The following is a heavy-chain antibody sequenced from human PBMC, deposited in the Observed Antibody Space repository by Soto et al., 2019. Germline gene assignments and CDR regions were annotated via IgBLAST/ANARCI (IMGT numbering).Heavy chain of an antibody. CDR1: GGSIREYY. CDR3: ARGRAIYGEWDYYDY. CDR2: VSDSGKS. J-gene: IGHJ4*02. D-gene: IGHD1-26*01. Sequence: VQLHESGPRLVKPSETLSLTCTVSGGSIREYYWTWIRQSPGRGLQWLGFVSDSGKSDSDASLKGRLAISLDTSRSQFSLRLTSVTAAVTARYFCARGRAIYGEWDYYDYWGQGAQVTVSS. V-gene: IGHV4-59*01.